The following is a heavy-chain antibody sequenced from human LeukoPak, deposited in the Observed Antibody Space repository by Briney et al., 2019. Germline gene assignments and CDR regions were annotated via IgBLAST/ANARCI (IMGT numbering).Heavy chain of an antibody. Sequence: GRSLRLSCAASGFTFTTYGMHWVRQAPGKGLEWVAIIWYDGSNKYYADSVKGRFTISRDNSKNTLYLQMNSLRAEDTAVYYCARGPNSNWSGLDFWGQGTLLTVSS. CDR2: IWYDGSNK. V-gene: IGHV3-33*03. CDR3: ARGPNSNWSGLDF. D-gene: IGHD6-6*01. CDR1: GFTFTTYG. J-gene: IGHJ4*02.